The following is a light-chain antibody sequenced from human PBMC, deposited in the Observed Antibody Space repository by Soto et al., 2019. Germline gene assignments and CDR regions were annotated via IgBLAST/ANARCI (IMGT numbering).Light chain of an antibody. CDR3: QQRSNWPPLIT. V-gene: IGKV3D-20*02. CDR2: GAS. CDR1: QSVTSNY. J-gene: IGKJ5*01. Sequence: EIVLTQSPGTLTLSPXERATLSCRASQSVTSNYLAWYQQKPGQAPRLLISGASSRAAGISDKFSGSGSGTDFTLTISRLEPEDFAVYFCQQRSNWPPLITFGQGTRLEI.